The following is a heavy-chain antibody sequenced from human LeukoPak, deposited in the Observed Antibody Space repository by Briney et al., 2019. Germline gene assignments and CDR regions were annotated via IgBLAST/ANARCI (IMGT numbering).Heavy chain of an antibody. Sequence: SVKVSCKASGGTFSSYAISWVRQAPGQGLEWMGRIIPILGIANYAQKFQGRVTITADKSTSTAYMELRSLRSDDTAVYSCARDYCSGSSCYFDYWGQGTLVTVSS. CDR1: GGTFSSYA. CDR3: ARDYCSGSSCYFDY. V-gene: IGHV1-69*04. J-gene: IGHJ4*02. CDR2: IIPILGIA. D-gene: IGHD2-2*01.